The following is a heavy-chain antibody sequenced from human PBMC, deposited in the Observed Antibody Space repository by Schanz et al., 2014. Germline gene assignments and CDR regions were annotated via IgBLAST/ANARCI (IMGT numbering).Heavy chain of an antibody. CDR1: GFTFSSHW. D-gene: IGHD2-15*01. CDR2: INSVGSNT. Sequence: EVQLVQSGGGLVQPGGSLRLSCAASGFTFSSHWMHWVRQDPGKGLVWVARINSVGSNTDYADSVTGRFTISRDNAKNSLFLQMSSLRAEDTAVYYCARDFLLEQLGYSHYYYTMDVWGQGTTVTVS. J-gene: IGHJ6*02. V-gene: IGHV3-74*01. CDR3: ARDFLLEQLGYSHYYYTMDV.